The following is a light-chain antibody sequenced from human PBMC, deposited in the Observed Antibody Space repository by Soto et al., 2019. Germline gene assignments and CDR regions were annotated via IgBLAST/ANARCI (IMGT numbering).Light chain of an antibody. CDR1: QTISRW. Sequence: DIPLTQTPPTLSASVGGQVTITCRASQTISRWLAWYQQKPGRAPKLLIYDASTLESGVPSRFSGSGSETEFTLTISRLQPDDFATYFCHSRAFGQGTRLEIK. J-gene: IGKJ5*01. CDR2: DAS. CDR3: HSRA. V-gene: IGKV1-5*01.